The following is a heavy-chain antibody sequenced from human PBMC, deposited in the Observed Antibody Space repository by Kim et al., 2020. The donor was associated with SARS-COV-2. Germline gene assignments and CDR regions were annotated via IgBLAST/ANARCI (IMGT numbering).Heavy chain of an antibody. V-gene: IGHV3-21*01. Sequence: GGSLRLSCAASGFTFSSYSMNWVRQAPGKGLEWVSSISSSSSYIYYADSVKGRFTISRDNAKNSLYLQMNSLRAEDTAVYYCARGGDFDWLLYVDYWGQGTLVTVSS. J-gene: IGHJ4*02. CDR1: GFTFSSYS. CDR2: ISSSSSYI. CDR3: ARGGDFDWLLYVDY. D-gene: IGHD3-9*01.